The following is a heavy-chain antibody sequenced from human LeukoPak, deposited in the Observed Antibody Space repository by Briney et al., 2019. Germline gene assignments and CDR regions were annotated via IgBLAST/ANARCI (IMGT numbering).Heavy chain of an antibody. J-gene: IGHJ5*02. V-gene: IGHV1-69*01. CDR3: ASGYCSGGNCYSGRNWFDP. CDR2: IPIFGTA. Sequence: IPIFGTANYAQKFQGRVTITADESTSTAYMELSSLRSEDTAVYYCASGYCSGGNCYSGRNWFDPWGQGTLVTVSS. D-gene: IGHD2-15*01.